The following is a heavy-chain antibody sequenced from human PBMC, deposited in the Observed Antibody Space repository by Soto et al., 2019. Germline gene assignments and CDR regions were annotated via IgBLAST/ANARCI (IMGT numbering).Heavy chain of an antibody. CDR1: GGTFSSYA. CDR2: IIPIFGTA. Sequence: ASVKVSCKASGGTFSSYAISWVRQAPGQGLEWMGGIIPIFGTANYAQKFQGRVTITADESTSTAYMELSSLRSEDTAVYYCARDSGSGMSLFFDYWGQGTLVTVSS. CDR3: ARDSGSGMSLFFDY. V-gene: IGHV1-69*13. J-gene: IGHJ4*02. D-gene: IGHD3-10*01.